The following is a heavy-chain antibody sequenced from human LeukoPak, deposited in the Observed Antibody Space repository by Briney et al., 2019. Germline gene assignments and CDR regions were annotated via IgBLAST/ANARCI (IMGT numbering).Heavy chain of an antibody. CDR1: GGTFSSYA. CDR2: IIPIFGTA. CDR3: ARVVVPPKGYYYYYYMDV. D-gene: IGHD2-2*01. J-gene: IGHJ6*03. Sequence: AASVKVSCKASGGTFSSYAISWVRQAPGQGLEWMGGIIPIFGTANYAQKFQGRVTITTDESTSTAYMELSSLRSEDTAVYYCARVVVPPKGYYYYYYMDVWGKGTTVTVSS. V-gene: IGHV1-69*05.